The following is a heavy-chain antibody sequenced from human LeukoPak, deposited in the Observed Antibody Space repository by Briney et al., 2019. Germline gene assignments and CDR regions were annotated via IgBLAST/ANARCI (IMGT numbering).Heavy chain of an antibody. Sequence: GGSLRLSCAASTFTLSTYWMSWVRQAPGKGLEWVANIKQDGGQKYYLDSVKGRFTVSRDNARNSLYLQMNSLSAEDTAVYYCARLRAAQTYDYWGQGTLVTVSS. CDR3: ARLRAAQTYDY. V-gene: IGHV3-7*04. CDR1: TFTLSTYW. CDR2: IKQDGGQK. J-gene: IGHJ4*02. D-gene: IGHD6-13*01.